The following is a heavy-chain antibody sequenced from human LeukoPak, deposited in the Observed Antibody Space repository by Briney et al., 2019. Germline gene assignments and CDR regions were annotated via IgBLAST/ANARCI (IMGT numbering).Heavy chain of an antibody. J-gene: IGHJ3*02. Sequence: SETLSLTCTVSGYAITSGGFSWNWIRQPPGKGLEWIGCIYDRGPAYYNPSLKSRFTISVDRPKNQFSLKLSSVTAADTAVYYCASIDCSGGSCYWDDAFDIWGQGTMVTVSS. CDR1: GYAITSGGFS. V-gene: IGHV4-30-2*01. CDR2: IYDRGPA. CDR3: ASIDCSGGSCYWDDAFDI. D-gene: IGHD2-15*01.